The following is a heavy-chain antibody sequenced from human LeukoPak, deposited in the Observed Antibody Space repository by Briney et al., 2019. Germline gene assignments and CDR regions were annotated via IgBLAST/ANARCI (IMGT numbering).Heavy chain of an antibody. V-gene: IGHV3-48*04. J-gene: IGHJ6*02. Sequence: GGSLRLSCAASGFTFSSYSMNWVRQTPGKGLEWVSYISPITSTKYYADSVGGRFTISRDDARNSLYLQMNSLRAEDTALYYCAKSDLYYYYGMDVWGQGTTVTVSS. CDR1: GFTFSSYS. CDR2: ISPITSTK. CDR3: AKSDLYYYYGMDV.